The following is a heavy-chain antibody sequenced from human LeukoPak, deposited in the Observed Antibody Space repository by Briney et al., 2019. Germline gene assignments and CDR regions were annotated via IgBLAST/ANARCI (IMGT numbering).Heavy chain of an antibody. CDR1: GFTFSDYY. J-gene: IGHJ4*02. CDR3: ARDHYYGSGSYGY. CDR2: ISSSSSYT. Sequence: PGGSLRLSCAASGFTFSDYYMSWIRQAPGKGLEWVSYISSSSSYTNYADSVKGRFTNSRDNAKNSLYLQMNSLRAEDTAVYYCARDHYYGSGSYGYWGQGTLVTVSS. D-gene: IGHD3-10*01. V-gene: IGHV3-11*06.